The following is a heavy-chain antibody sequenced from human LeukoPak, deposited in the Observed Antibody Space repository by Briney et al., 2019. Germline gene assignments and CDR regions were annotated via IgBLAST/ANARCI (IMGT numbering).Heavy chain of an antibody. CDR1: GFTFSSYA. CDR2: ISYDGSNK. J-gene: IGHJ5*02. Sequence: TGGSLRLSCAASGFTFSSYAMHWVRQAPGKGLEWVAGISYDGSNKYYADSVKGRFTISRDNSKNTLYLQMNSLRTEDTAVYYCAREKAAAAEFSSLVSNWFDPWGQGTLVTVSS. D-gene: IGHD6-13*01. V-gene: IGHV3-30-3*01. CDR3: AREKAAAAEFSSLVSNWFDP.